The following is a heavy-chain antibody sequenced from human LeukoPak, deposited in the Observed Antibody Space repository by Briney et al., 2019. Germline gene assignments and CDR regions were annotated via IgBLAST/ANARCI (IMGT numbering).Heavy chain of an antibody. CDR3: ARANYDSSGYSFDY. J-gene: IGHJ4*02. V-gene: IGHV3-11*01. D-gene: IGHD3-22*01. Sequence: GGSLRLSCAASGFTFSDYYMIWIRQAPGKGLEWVSYISSSGSTIYYADSVKGRFTISRDNAKNSLYLQMNSLRAEDTAVYYCARANYDSSGYSFDYWGQGTLVTVSS. CDR2: ISSSGSTI. CDR1: GFTFSDYY.